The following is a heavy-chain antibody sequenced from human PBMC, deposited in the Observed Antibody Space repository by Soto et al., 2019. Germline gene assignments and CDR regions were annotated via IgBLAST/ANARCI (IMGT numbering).Heavy chain of an antibody. J-gene: IGHJ6*02. CDR3: ATDTIFGVAPYHRDDYYYGMDV. Sequence: ASVKVSCKASGYTFTGYYMHWVRQAPGQGLEWMGGITPNSRGTNYAQKFLGRVTMARDTSTSTAYMELRSLRSDDTAVYYGATDTIFGVAPYHRDDYYYGMDVRGQGTTVTVSS. D-gene: IGHD3-3*01. CDR2: ITPNSRGT. V-gene: IGHV1-2*02. CDR1: GYTFTGYY.